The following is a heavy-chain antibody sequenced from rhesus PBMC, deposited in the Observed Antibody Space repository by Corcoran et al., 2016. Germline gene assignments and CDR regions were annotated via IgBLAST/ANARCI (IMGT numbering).Heavy chain of an antibody. CDR1: GGSISSNY. CDR2: IRSGWST. D-gene: IGHD2-21*01. CDR3: ARMEYCTGSGCYMGNRTGTFDY. J-gene: IGHJ4*01. V-gene: IGHV4-160*01. Sequence: QVQLQQWGEGLVKPSETLSLTCAVYGGSISSNYWSWIRQPPGKGLEWIGRIRSGWSTNYNPSLKSRVTISIDTSKNQFSLKLGSVTAADTAVYYGARMEYCTGSGCYMGNRTGTFDYWGQGVLVTVSS.